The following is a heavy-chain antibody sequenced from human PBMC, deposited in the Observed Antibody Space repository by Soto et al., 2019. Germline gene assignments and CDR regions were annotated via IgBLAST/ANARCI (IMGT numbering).Heavy chain of an antibody. CDR1: GFTFSTYA. J-gene: IGHJ3*02. D-gene: IGHD3-16*01. CDR3: ARGIWVNSAFEI. V-gene: IGHV3-30*03. CDR2: ISNDARNK. Sequence: GGSLRLSCAASGFTFSTYAMHWVRQAPGKGLEWVAVISNDARNKYGADSVRGRFTISRDNSKNTLYLQMNSLRPEDTAVYYCARGIWVNSAFEIWGQGTMVTVSS.